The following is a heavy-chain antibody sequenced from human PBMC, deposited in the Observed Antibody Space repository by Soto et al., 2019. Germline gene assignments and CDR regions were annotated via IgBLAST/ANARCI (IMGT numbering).Heavy chain of an antibody. V-gene: IGHV4-31*03. J-gene: IGHJ4*02. CDR2: IYYSGSI. CDR1: GGSVSSGAYY. Sequence: SETLSLTCTVSGGSVSSGAYYWSWIRQHPGKGLEWIGYIYYSGSIYYNPSLKSRVTISVDTSKNQFSLKLNSVTAAGTAAYYCASAPFGYTYGTPFDYWGQGTLVTVSS. CDR3: ASAPFGYTYGTPFDY. D-gene: IGHD5-18*01.